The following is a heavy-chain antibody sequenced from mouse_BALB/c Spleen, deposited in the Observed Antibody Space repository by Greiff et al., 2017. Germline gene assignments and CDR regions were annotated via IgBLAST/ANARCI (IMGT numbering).Heavy chain of an antibody. D-gene: IGHD2-3*01. J-gene: IGHJ3*01. CDR2: ISSGGST. V-gene: IGHV5-6-5*01. CDR1: GFTFSSYA. Sequence: EVKLMESGGGLVKPGGSLKLSCAASGFTFSSYAMSWVRQTPEKRLEWVASISSGGSTYYPDSVKGRFTISRDNARNILYLQMSSLRSEDTAMYYCAREKGYYLFYFAYWGQGTLVTVSA. CDR3: AREKGYYLFYFAY.